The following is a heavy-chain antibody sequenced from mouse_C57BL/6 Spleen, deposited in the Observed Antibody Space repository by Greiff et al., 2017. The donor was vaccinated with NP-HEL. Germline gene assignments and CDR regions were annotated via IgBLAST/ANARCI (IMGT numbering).Heavy chain of an antibody. Sequence: VQLQQSGPELVKPGASVKISCKASGYAFSSSWMNWVKQRPGKGLEWIGRIYPGDGDTNYNGKFKGKATLTADKSSSTAYMQLSSLTSEDSAVYFCARSGYGNYVGAMDYWGQGTSVTVSS. J-gene: IGHJ4*01. CDR1: GYAFSSSW. CDR2: IYPGDGDT. CDR3: ARSGYGNYVGAMDY. V-gene: IGHV1-82*01. D-gene: IGHD2-10*02.